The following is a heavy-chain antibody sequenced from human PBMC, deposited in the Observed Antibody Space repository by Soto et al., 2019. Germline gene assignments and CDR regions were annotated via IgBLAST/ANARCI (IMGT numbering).Heavy chain of an antibody. CDR1: GYTFTSYG. CDR3: ARTHSSSYPYLHAY. Sequence: ASVKVSCKASGYTFTSYGISWVRQAPGQGLEWMGWISAYNGNTNYAQKLQGRVTMTTDTSTSTAYMELRSLRSDDTAVYYCARTHSSSYPYLHAYSGQRTFVTVSS. V-gene: IGHV1-18*01. J-gene: IGHJ4*02. CDR2: ISAYNGNT. D-gene: IGHD6-13*01.